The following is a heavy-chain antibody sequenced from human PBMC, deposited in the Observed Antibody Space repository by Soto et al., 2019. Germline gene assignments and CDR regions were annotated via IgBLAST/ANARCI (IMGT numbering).Heavy chain of an antibody. V-gene: IGHV4-39*01. CDR2: IYYSGST. Sequence: SETLSLTCTVSGGSISSSSYYWGWIRQPPGKGLEWIGSIYYSGSTYYNPSLKSRVTISEDTSKNQFSLKLSSVTAADTAVYYWARPALRWGWGASGDDAFDIWGQGTMVTVSS. D-gene: IGHD3-10*01. CDR3: ARPALRWGWGASGDDAFDI. CDR1: GGSISSSSYY. J-gene: IGHJ3*02.